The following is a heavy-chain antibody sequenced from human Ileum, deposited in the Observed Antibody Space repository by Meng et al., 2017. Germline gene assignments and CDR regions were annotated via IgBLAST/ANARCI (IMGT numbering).Heavy chain of an antibody. CDR1: GFPFSSYA. Sequence: EAQLLESGGGLVQSGGSLRFSFVASGFPFSSYAMSWVRRTPGKGLERVSSIGGSGAPTCYAESVKGLFIISRDNSKDTILLQMNSLRAEDTAAYYGAKTGQLDSWGQGPLVTVSS. CDR2: IGGSGAPT. V-gene: IGHV3-23*01. J-gene: IGHJ4*02. CDR3: AKTGQLDS.